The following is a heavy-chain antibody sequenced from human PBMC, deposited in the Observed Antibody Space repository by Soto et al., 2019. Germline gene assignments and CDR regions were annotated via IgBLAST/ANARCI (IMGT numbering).Heavy chain of an antibody. CDR2: IYYSGST. J-gene: IGHJ3*02. CDR1: GGSISSGDYY. CDR3: ARDIYDSSGYYYGDAFDI. Sequence: LCGGSISSGDYYWSWIRQPPGKGLEWIGYIYYSGSTYYNPSLKSRVTISVDTSKNQFSLKLSSVTAADTAVYYCARDIYDSSGYYYGDAFDIWGQGTMVTVSS. V-gene: IGHV4-30-4*01. D-gene: IGHD3-22*01.